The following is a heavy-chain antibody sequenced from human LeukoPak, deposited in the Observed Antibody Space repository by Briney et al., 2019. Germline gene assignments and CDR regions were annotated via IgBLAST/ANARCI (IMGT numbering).Heavy chain of an antibody. CDR2: IWDDGSNK. V-gene: IGHV3-33*01. Sequence: GGSLRLSCAASGFTFSSYGMHWVRQAPGKGLEWVAVIWDDGSNKYYADSVKGRSTISRDNSKNTLYLQMNSLRAEDTAVYYCARAPGASGSFDIWGQGTMVIVSS. CDR3: ARAPGASGSFDI. D-gene: IGHD1-14*01. CDR1: GFTFSSYG. J-gene: IGHJ3*02.